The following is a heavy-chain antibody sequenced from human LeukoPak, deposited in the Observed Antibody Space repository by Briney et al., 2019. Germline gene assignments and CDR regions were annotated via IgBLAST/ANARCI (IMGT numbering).Heavy chain of an antibody. Sequence: PSETLSLTCTVSGGSISSDYWSWIRQPPGKGLEWIGYMYYSGITTYNPSLKSRVTISVDTSKNQFSLKLRSVTAADTAVYYCARVLNYDFWSGYYTEGVGAFDIWGQGTMVTVSS. J-gene: IGHJ3*02. D-gene: IGHD3-3*01. V-gene: IGHV4-59*01. CDR2: MYYSGIT. CDR3: ARVLNYDFWSGYYTEGVGAFDI. CDR1: GGSISSDY.